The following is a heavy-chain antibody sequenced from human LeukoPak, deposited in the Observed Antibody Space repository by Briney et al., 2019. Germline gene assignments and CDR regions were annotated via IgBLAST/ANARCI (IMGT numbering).Heavy chain of an antibody. CDR2: IYNDGSTT. J-gene: IGHJ4*02. CDR1: GFMFSKSW. Sequence: GGSLRLSCAASGFMFSKSWMHWVRQVPGKGLVWVARIYNDGSTTNYADSVKGRFTISRDNAANTLFLQMSSLRVEDTAVYYCAKDPFYNGSGTYYSFDYWGQGTLVTVAS. D-gene: IGHD3-10*01. V-gene: IGHV3-74*01. CDR3: AKDPFYNGSGTYYSFDY.